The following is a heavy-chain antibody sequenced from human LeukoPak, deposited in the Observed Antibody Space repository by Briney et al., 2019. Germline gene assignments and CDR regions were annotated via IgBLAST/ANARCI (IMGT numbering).Heavy chain of an antibody. Sequence: PGGSLRLSCAASGFAFSNFAMSWVRQTPGKGLEWVSEISGSGGTTYYADSVKGRFTISRDNSKNTLDLQMDSLRAEDTAVYYCAKARPRGVIIVNFDYWGQGTLVTVSS. CDR3: AKARPRGVIIVNFDY. V-gene: IGHV3-23*01. CDR1: GFAFSNFA. CDR2: ISGSGGTT. D-gene: IGHD3-10*01. J-gene: IGHJ4*02.